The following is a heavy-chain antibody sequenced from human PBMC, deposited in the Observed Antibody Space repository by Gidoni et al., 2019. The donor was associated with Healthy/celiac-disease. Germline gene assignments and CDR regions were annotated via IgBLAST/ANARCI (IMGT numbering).Heavy chain of an antibody. J-gene: IGHJ5*02. CDR2: INHSGST. CDR3: ARDTVTPWFDP. CDR1: GGSFSGYY. Sequence: QVQLQQWGAGLLKPSETLSLTCAVYGGSFSGYYWSWIRQPPGQGLEWIGDINHSGSTNYNPALKSRVTISVDTSKNQFSLKRSSVTAADTAVYYCARDTVTPWFDPWGQGTLVTVSS. D-gene: IGHD4-17*01. V-gene: IGHV4-34*01.